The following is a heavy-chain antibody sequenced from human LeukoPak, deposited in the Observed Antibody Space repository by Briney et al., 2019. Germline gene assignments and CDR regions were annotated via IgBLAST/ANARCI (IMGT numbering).Heavy chain of an antibody. Sequence: GGSLRLSCAASGFTFSSYWMSWVRQAPGKGLEWVSVIYSGGSTYYADSVKGRFTISRDNSKNTLYLQMNSLRAEDTAVYYCARDRSRDDAFDIWGQGTMVTVSS. CDR2: IYSGGST. D-gene: IGHD6-13*01. CDR1: GFTFSSYW. J-gene: IGHJ3*02. V-gene: IGHV3-53*01. CDR3: ARDRSRDDAFDI.